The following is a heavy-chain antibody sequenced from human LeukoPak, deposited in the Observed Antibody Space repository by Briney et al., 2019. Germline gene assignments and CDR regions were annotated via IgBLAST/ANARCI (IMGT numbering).Heavy chain of an antibody. CDR3: ARDYLQAFDI. D-gene: IGHD4-11*01. V-gene: IGHV4-59*12. J-gene: IGHJ3*02. Sequence: SETLSLTCTVSGGSISSYYWSWIRQPPGKGLEWIGYIYYSGSTNYNPSLKSRVTISVDTSKNQFSLKQSSVTAADTAVYYCARDYLQAFDIWGQGTMVTVSS. CDR1: GGSISSYY. CDR2: IYYSGST.